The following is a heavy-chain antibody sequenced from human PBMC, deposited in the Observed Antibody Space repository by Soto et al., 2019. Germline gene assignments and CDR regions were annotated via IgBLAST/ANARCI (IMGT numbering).Heavy chain of an antibody. CDR1: GYGFTSYW. CDR2: IDPSDSYT. Sequence: PGESLKISCKGSGYGFTSYWISWVRQMPGKGLEWMGRIDPSDSYTNYSPSFQGHVTISADKSISTAYLQWSSLKALDTAMYYCARTSRQSRGYSYGHGGMDVWGQGTTVTVSS. D-gene: IGHD5-18*01. V-gene: IGHV5-10-1*01. J-gene: IGHJ6*02. CDR3: ARTSRQSRGYSYGHGGMDV.